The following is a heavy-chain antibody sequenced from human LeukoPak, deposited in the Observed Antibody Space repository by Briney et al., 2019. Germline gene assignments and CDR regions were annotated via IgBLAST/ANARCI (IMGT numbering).Heavy chain of an antibody. CDR3: ARGGHGTTGTTAFDY. CDR1: GYTFTGYY. V-gene: IGHV1-2*02. J-gene: IGHJ4*02. CDR2: INPNSGGT. Sequence: AASVKVSCKASGYTFTGYYMHWVRQAPGQGLEWMGWINPNSGGTNYAQKFQGRVTMTRDTSISTAYMELSRLRSDDTAVYYCARGGHGTTGTTAFDYWGQGTLVTVSS. D-gene: IGHD1-1*01.